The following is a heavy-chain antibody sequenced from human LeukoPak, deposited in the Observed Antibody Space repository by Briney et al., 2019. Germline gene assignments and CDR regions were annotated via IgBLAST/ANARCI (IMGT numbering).Heavy chain of an antibody. CDR2: IWYDGSNK. CDR1: GFTFSSYG. CDR3: ARVGETYCSSTSCIYYYGMDV. Sequence: PGRSLRLSCAASGFTFSSYGMHWVRQAPGKGLERVAVIWYDGSNKCYADSVKGRFTISRDNSKNTLYLQMNSLRAEDTAVYYCARVGETYCSSTSCIYYYGMDVWGQGTTVTVSS. D-gene: IGHD2-2*01. V-gene: IGHV3-33*01. J-gene: IGHJ6*02.